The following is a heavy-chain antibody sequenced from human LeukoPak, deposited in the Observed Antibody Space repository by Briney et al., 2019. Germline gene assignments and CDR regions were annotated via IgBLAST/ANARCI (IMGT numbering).Heavy chain of an antibody. CDR1: GYTFTGYY. Sequence: ASVKVSCKASGYTFTGYYMRWVRQAPGQGLEWMGRINPNSGGTNYAQKFQGRVTMTRDTSISTAYMELSRLRSDDTAVYYCARDLSRGSSGWYGYWGQGTLVTVPS. V-gene: IGHV1-2*06. CDR3: ARDLSRGSSGWYGY. CDR2: INPNSGGT. D-gene: IGHD6-19*01. J-gene: IGHJ4*02.